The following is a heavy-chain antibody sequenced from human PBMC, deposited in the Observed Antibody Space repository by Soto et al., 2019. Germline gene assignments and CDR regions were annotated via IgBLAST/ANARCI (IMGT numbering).Heavy chain of an antibody. CDR1: GYTFTCYW. V-gene: IGHV5-51*01. Sequence: PXESLKICCEGSGYTFTCYWIAWVRQMPGKGLEWMGVTYPFDSDTRYSPSFQGRVTISAVQSTNTAYLELSRLQASDTAIYYCGRNYGGATTGIDYWGQGTLVTVSS. D-gene: IGHD1-26*01. CDR3: GRNYGGATTGIDY. J-gene: IGHJ4*01. CDR2: TYPFDSDT.